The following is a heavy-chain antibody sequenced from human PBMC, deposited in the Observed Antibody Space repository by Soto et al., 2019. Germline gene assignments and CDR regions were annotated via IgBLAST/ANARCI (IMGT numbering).Heavy chain of an antibody. CDR1: GGSLSGYY. CDR3: ARGQEGVVATH. D-gene: IGHD5-12*01. V-gene: IGHV4-34*01. J-gene: IGHJ4*02. Sequence: QVQLQQWGAGLLKPSETLSLNCAVTGGSLSGYYWSWIRQPPGKGLEWIGEVKDGGHTNYSPSLRGRVTISSDPSNNQFSLRLNSVTAADTGVYYCARGQEGVVATHWDQGSLVTVSS. CDR2: VKDGGHT.